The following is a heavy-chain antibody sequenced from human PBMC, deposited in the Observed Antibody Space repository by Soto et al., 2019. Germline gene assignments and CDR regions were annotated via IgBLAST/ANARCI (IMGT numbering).Heavy chain of an antibody. D-gene: IGHD3-10*01. V-gene: IGHV1-3*01. CDR3: ASEWFGELSKNWFDP. CDR1: GYTFTSYA. Sequence: ASVKVSCKASGYTFTSYAMHWVRQAPGQRLEWMGWINAGNGNTKYSQKFQGRVTITRDTSASTAYMELSSLRSEDTAVYYCASEWFGELSKNWFDPWGQGTLVTVSS. J-gene: IGHJ5*02. CDR2: INAGNGNT.